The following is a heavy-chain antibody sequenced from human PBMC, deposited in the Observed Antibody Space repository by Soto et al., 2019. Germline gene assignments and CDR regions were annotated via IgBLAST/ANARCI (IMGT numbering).Heavy chain of an antibody. CDR2: ISAYNGNT. CDR3: ARVFCSGGSCFYSFSAYDAFDS. J-gene: IGHJ3*02. CDR1: GYTFTSYG. Sequence: ASVKVSCKASGYTFTSYGISWVRQAPGQGREGMGWISAYNGNTNYAQKLQGRVTMTTDTSTSTAYMELRSLRSDDTAVYYCARVFCSGGSCFYSFSAYDAFDSWGQGTMVTVSS. V-gene: IGHV1-18*01. D-gene: IGHD2-15*01.